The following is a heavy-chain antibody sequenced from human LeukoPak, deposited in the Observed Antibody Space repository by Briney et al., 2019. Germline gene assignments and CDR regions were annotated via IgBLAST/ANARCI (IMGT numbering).Heavy chain of an antibody. Sequence: GGSLRLSCAASGFSFSDYWMTWVRQAPGKGLEWVAHIKQDGSEKYYVDSIKGRFTISRDNAKNLVYLQMYSLRAEDTAVYYCARGWNYAFRFDYWGQGTLVTVSS. CDR2: IKQDGSEK. CDR1: GFSFSDYW. V-gene: IGHV3-7*01. J-gene: IGHJ4*02. CDR3: ARGWNYAFRFDY. D-gene: IGHD1-7*01.